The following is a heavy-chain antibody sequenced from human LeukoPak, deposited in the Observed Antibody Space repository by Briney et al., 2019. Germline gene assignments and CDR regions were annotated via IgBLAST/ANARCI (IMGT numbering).Heavy chain of an antibody. D-gene: IGHD4-17*01. Sequence: GGSLRLSCAASGYTFTSYSMHWVRQAPGQGLEWMGIINPSGSSTIYAQKFQGRVTITRDTSTSTVYMELSSLRSEDTAVYYCARRFTVTTLGLVDLGFDYWGQGTLVTVSS. V-gene: IGHV1-46*01. CDR1: GYTFTSYS. CDR2: INPSGSST. CDR3: ARRFTVTTLGLVDLGFDY. J-gene: IGHJ4*02.